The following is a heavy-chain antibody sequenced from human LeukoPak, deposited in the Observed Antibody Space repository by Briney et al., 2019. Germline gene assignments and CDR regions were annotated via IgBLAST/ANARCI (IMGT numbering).Heavy chain of an antibody. CDR2: IYSGGST. CDR1: GFTVSSNY. D-gene: IGHD3-3*01. V-gene: IGHV3-53*01. CDR3: ARMGYYFRDAFDI. Sequence: GGSLRLSCAASGFTVSSNYMSWVRQAPGKGLEWVSVIYSGGSTYYADSVKGRFTISRDNSKNTLYLQMNSLRAEDTAVYYCARMGYYFRDAFDIWGQGTMVTVSS. J-gene: IGHJ3*02.